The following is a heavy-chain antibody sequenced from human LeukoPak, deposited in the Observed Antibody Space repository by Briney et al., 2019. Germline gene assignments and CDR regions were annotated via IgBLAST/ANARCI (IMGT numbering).Heavy chain of an antibody. V-gene: IGHV3-74*01. J-gene: IGHJ6*04. D-gene: IGHD3-10*02. Sequence: AGSLRLSCAASGFTLSSYWMHWVRQAPGKGLVWVSRINSDGSSTSYADSVKGRFTISRDNAKNTLYLQMNSLRAEDTAVYYCAELGITMSGGVWGKGTTVTISS. CDR3: AELGITMSGGV. CDR2: INSDGSST. CDR1: GFTLSSYW.